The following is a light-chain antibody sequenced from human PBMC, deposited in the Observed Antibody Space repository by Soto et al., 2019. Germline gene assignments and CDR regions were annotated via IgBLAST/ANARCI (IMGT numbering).Light chain of an antibody. CDR2: AAS. V-gene: IGKV3-20*01. Sequence: EIVLTQSPGTLSLSPGERATLSCRASQSVSSSYLAWYQQKPGQAPRPLIYAASSRATGIPDRFSGSGSGTDFTLTISRLEPEDFAVYYCQQYDTSPRNTFGQGTKLESK. CDR1: QSVSSSY. CDR3: QQYDTSPRNT. J-gene: IGKJ2*01.